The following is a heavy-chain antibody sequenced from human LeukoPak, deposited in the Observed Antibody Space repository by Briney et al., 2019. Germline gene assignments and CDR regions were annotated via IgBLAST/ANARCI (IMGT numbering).Heavy chain of an antibody. CDR1: GGTFISYA. D-gene: IGHD3-9*01. J-gene: IGHJ3*02. CDR2: IIPIFGTA. CDR3: ARAYFDWLSRRWAFDI. V-gene: IGHV1-69*13. Sequence: SVKVSCKASGGTFISYAISWVRQAPGQGLEWMGGIIPIFGTANYAQKFQGRVTITADESTSTAYMELSSLRSEDTAVYYCARAYFDWLSRRWAFDIWGQGTMVTVSS.